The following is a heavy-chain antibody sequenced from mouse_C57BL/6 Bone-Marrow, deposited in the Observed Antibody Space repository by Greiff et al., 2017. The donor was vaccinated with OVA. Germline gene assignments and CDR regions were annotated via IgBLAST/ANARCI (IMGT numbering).Heavy chain of an antibody. V-gene: IGHV2-2*01. Sequence: VQLQQSGPGLVQPSQSLYITCTVSGFSLTSYGVHWVRQSPGKGLEWLGVIWSGGSTDYNAAFISRLSISKDNSKSQVFFKMNSLQADDTAIYYCASPPFAYWGQGTLVTVSA. CDR2: IWSGGST. CDR1: GFSLTSYG. J-gene: IGHJ3*01. CDR3: ASPPFAY.